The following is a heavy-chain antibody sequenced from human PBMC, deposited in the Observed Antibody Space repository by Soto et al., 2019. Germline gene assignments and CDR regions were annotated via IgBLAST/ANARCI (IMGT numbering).Heavy chain of an antibody. D-gene: IGHD6-19*01. CDR1: GFTVGAKY. V-gene: IGHV3-66*01. CDR3: AKAIPQWQKVEWFDH. J-gene: IGHJ5*02. CDR2: LYGSGDT. Sequence: EVKLVESGGGLVQPGGSLRLSCAASGFTVGAKYMSWVRQAPGKGLEWVSVLYGSGDTYYADSVRGRFTISRDSSKNTLYLQMNSLRLDDTGVYYCAKAIPQWQKVEWFDHWGQGALVSVSS.